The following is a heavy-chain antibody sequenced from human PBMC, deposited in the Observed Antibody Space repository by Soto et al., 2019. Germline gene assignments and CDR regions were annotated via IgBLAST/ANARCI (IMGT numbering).Heavy chain of an antibody. J-gene: IGHJ6*03. V-gene: IGHV3-23*01. CDR2: LSSRGFST. D-gene: IGHD4-17*01. CDR1: GFTFNDYA. Sequence: GGSLRLSCAASGFTFNDYALTWVRQVPGKGLEWVSSLSSRGFSTHYAESVKGRFSISRDNIKNTVYLQMNSLRAEDTAVYYCASPTVTTSDYYYYMDVWGKGTTVTVSS. CDR3: ASPTVTTSDYYYYMDV.